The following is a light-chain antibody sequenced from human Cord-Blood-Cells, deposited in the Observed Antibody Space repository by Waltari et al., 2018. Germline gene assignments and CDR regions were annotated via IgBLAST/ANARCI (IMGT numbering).Light chain of an antibody. CDR2: DVS. Sequence: QSALPQPASESWSPGQSIPIYCTGTITDVGGYNYVTWDQQHPGKAPKLMIYDVSNRTSGVSNRFSGSKSGNTASLTISGLQAEDEADYYCSSYTRSRRVFGGGTKLTVL. CDR3: SSYTRSRRV. CDR1: ITDVGGYNY. J-gene: IGLJ3*02. V-gene: IGLV2-14*03.